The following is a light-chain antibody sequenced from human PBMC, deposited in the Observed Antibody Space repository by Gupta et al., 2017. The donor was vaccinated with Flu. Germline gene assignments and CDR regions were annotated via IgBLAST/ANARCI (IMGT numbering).Light chain of an antibody. CDR3: ATWDDSLKGAV. CDR2: SDD. J-gene: IGLJ7*01. Sequence: QSVLTQPPSASGTPGQRVTISCSGSNSNIGSNSVSWYQHLPGTAPKLLIYSDDQRPSGVSDRFSGSKSGTSASLAISGLQSEDEADYYCATWDDSLKGAVFGGGTQLTGL. CDR1: NSNIGSNS. V-gene: IGLV1-44*01.